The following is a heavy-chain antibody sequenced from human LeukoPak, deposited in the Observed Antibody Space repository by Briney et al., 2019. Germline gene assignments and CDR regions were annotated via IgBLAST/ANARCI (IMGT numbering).Heavy chain of an antibody. D-gene: IGHD1-26*01. V-gene: IGHV1-18*01. CDR2: ISAYNGNT. CDR3: ARAPGEIVGPPDKYYFDY. Sequence: ASVKVSCKASGYXFTSYGMSWVRQAPGQGLEWMGWISAYNGNTNYAQKLQGRVTMTTDTSTSTAYMELRSLRSDDTAVYYCARAPGEIVGPPDKYYFDYWGQGTLVTVSP. J-gene: IGHJ4*02. CDR1: GYXFTSYG.